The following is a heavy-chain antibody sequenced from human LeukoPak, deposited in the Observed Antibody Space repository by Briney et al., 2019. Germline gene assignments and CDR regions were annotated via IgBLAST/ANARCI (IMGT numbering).Heavy chain of an antibody. CDR2: IYHSGST. D-gene: IGHD6-19*01. J-gene: IGHJ5*02. CDR3: ARRAYSSAPVQNWFDP. CDR1: GYSISSGYY. Sequence: SETLSLTCAVSGYSISSGYYWGWIRQPPGKGLEWIGNIYHSGSTYYNPSLKSRVTMSVGTSKNQFSLKLSSVTAADTAVYYCARRAYSSAPVQNWFDPWGQGTLVTVSS. V-gene: IGHV4-38-2*01.